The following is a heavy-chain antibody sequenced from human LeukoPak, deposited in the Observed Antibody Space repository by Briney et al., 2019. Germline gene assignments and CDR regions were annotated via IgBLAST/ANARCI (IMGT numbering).Heavy chain of an antibody. CDR1: GGSISSSSYY. CDR3: AREYSSSSRFDP. CDR2: IYYSGST. Sequence: PSETLSLTCTVSGGSISSSSYYWSWIRQPPGKGLEWIGSIYYSGSTYYNPSLRRRVTISVDRSKNQFSLKLSSVTAADTAVYYCAREYSSSSRFDPWGQGTLVTVSS. J-gene: IGHJ5*02. V-gene: IGHV4-39*07. D-gene: IGHD6-6*01.